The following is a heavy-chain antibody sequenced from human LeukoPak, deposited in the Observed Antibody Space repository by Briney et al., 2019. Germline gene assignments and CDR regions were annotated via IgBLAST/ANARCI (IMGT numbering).Heavy chain of an antibody. Sequence: SETLSLTCTVSGGSISLYYWSWIRQPAGKGLEWIGRIFSSGNTNYNPSLKSRVTISVDKSKNQFSLQLSSMTAADAAVYFCARTSMSSGYYYYYMDVWGKGTTVTASS. V-gene: IGHV4-4*07. CDR3: ARTSMSSGYYYYYMDV. CDR2: IFSSGNT. D-gene: IGHD6-6*01. CDR1: GGSISLYY. J-gene: IGHJ6*03.